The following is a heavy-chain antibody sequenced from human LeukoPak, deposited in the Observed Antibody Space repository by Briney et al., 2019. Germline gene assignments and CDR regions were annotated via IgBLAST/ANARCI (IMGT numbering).Heavy chain of an antibody. D-gene: IGHD2/OR15-2a*01. V-gene: IGHV3-21*01. CDR1: GFTFSSYA. Sequence: GGSLRLSCAASGFTFSSYAMSWVREAPGKGLEWVSTISPVSSYTWYAESVKGRFTISRDNPKNSLYLQMDSLRAEDTAVYYCVRDVSRRIGMDVWGQGTTVTVSS. CDR2: ISPVSSYT. CDR3: VRDVSRRIGMDV. J-gene: IGHJ6*02.